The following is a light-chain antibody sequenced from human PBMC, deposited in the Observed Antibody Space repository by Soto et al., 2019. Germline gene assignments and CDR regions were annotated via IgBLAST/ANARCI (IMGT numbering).Light chain of an antibody. Sequence: EIVMTQSAATLSLSPGARATLSFRASQIVSSYLAWYQQKPGQAPRLLIYGASTGATGIPARFSGSGSGTEFALTISSLQSEDFAVYYCQQYDNWPPLTFGQGTKVDIK. CDR1: QIVSSY. J-gene: IGKJ1*01. V-gene: IGKV3-15*01. CDR3: QQYDNWPPLT. CDR2: GAS.